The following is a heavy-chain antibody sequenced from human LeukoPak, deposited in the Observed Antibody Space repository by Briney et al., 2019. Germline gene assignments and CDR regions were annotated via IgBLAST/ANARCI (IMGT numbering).Heavy chain of an antibody. CDR3: AGHRGWFDP. J-gene: IGHJ5*02. CDR1: GDSINSHY. CDR2: IFYSGNT. D-gene: IGHD3-16*01. Sequence: SETLSLTCTVFGDSINSHYWSWVRQAPGKGLEWIGYIFYSGNTNYSPSLKSRVTISIDTSKKQFSLRLTSVTTADTAVYYCAGHRGWFDPWGQGTLVTVSS. V-gene: IGHV4-59*11.